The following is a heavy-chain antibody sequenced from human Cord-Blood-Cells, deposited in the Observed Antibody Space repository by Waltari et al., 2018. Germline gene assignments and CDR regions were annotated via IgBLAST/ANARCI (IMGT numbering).Heavy chain of an antibody. V-gene: IGHV1-69*01. CDR2: IIPIFGTA. CDR1: GGTFSSYA. CDR3: VSGGPWKINWGSGYFDY. Sequence: QVQLVQSGAEVKKPGSSVKVSCKASGGTFSSYAISWVRQAPGQGLEWMGGIIPIFGTANYAQKFQGRVTITADESTSTAYMELSSLRSEDTAVYYCVSGGPWKINWGSGYFDYWGQGTLVTVSS. D-gene: IGHD7-27*01. J-gene: IGHJ4*02.